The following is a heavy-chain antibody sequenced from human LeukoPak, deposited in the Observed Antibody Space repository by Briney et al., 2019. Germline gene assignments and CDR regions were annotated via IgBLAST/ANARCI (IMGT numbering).Heavy chain of an antibody. D-gene: IGHD5-18*01. CDR1: GGTFSSYA. J-gene: IGHJ4*02. V-gene: IGHV1-69*13. CDR2: IIPIFGTA. Sequence: SVKVSCKASGGTFSSYAISWVRQAPGQGLEWMGGIIPIFGTANYAQKFQGRVTITADESTSTAYMELSSLRSEDTAVYYCARHPRGQLWNSPYDYWGQGTLVTVSS. CDR3: ARHPRGQLWNSPYDY.